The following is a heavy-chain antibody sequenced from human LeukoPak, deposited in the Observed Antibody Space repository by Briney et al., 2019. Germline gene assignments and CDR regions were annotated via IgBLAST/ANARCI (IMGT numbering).Heavy chain of an antibody. CDR3: ARGRSGDITIWRYYYMDV. V-gene: IGHV1-18*01. CDR1: GYTFTSYG. J-gene: IGHJ6*03. D-gene: IGHD3-3*01. CDR2: ISAYNGNT. Sequence: ASVKVSCKASGYTFTSYGISWVRQAPGQGLEWMGWISAYNGNTNYAQKLQGRVTMTTDTSTSTAYMGLRSLRSDDTAVYYCARGRSGDITIWRYYYMDVWGKGTTVTVSS.